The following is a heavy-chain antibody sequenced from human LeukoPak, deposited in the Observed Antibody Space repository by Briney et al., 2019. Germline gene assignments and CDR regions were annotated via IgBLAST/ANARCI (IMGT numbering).Heavy chain of an antibody. CDR3: ARSNYGLFDY. CDR1: GGSISSYY. Sequence: SETLSLTCTVSGGSISSYYWTWIRQPPGKGLEWIGSIYHSGGTYYNPSLKSRVTISVDTSKNQFSLKLSSVTAADTAVYYCARSNYGLFDYWGQGTLVTVSS. CDR2: IYHSGGT. V-gene: IGHV4-59*08. D-gene: IGHD4-11*01. J-gene: IGHJ4*02.